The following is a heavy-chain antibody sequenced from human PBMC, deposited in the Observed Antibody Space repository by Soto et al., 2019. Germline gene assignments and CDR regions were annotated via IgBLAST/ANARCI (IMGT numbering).Heavy chain of an antibody. CDR2: IYPGGST. CDR1: GFTISNTY. J-gene: IGHJ4*02. Sequence: GGSLRLSCAASGFTISNTYINWVRQAPGKGLEWVSVIYPGGSTYYADSVEGRFTISRDNSKNTLYLQMNSLRAEDTAVYYCAKRAHGLYFDYWGQGTLVTVSS. CDR3: AKRAHGLYFDY. V-gene: IGHV3-66*01.